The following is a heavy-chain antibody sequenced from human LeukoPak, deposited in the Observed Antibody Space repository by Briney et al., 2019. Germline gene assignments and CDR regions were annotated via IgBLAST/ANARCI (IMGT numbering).Heavy chain of an antibody. D-gene: IGHD1-26*01. CDR1: GYSITRAYN. CDR2: ISHAGDT. Sequence: NPSETLSLTCTVSGYSITRAYNWGWVRQSPGKGLEWIASISHAGDTYYNPSLKSRVTISVDTSKNHFSLSLGSVTAPDTAVYFCERGEVGEFDHWGQGTLVTVSS. V-gene: IGHV4-38-2*02. CDR3: ERGEVGEFDH. J-gene: IGHJ4*02.